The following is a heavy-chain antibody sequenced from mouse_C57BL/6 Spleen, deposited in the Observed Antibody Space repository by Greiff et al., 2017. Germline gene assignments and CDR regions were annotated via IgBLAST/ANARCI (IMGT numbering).Heavy chain of an antibody. CDR2: IYPGDGDT. J-gene: IGHJ4*01. V-gene: IGHV1-80*01. CDR1: GYAFSSYW. Sequence: QVQLKQSGAELVKPGASVKISCKASGYAFSSYWMNWVKQRPGKGLEWIGQIYPGDGDTNYNGKFKGKATLTADKSSSTAYMQLSSLTSEDSAVYFCARSCGHPYAMDYWGQGTSVTVSS. CDR3: ARSCGHPYAMDY.